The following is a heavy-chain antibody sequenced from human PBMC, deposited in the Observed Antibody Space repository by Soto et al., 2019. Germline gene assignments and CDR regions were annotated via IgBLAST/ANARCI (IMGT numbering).Heavy chain of an antibody. CDR1: GGSISSSY. CDR3: ARPQRVGRTDHEGFDM. V-gene: IGHV4-59*01. D-gene: IGHD1-26*01. CDR2: VYDSGAT. Sequence: QVQLQGSGPGVVKPSETLSLTCTVSGGSISSSYWSWIRQPPGKGLEWMGYVYDSGATNYNPAFKSRVTISGDTSKNQFFLMLSCVTAADAAMYFCARPQRVGRTDHEGFDMWGQGIMVSVAS. J-gene: IGHJ3*02.